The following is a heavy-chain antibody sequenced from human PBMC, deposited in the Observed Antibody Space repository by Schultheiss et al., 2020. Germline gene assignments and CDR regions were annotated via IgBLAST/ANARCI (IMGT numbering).Heavy chain of an antibody. CDR3: ANADSSGYYSAFDY. J-gene: IGHJ4*02. D-gene: IGHD3-22*01. V-gene: IGHV1-2*06. CDR2: INPNSGGT. Sequence: ASVKVSCKASGYTFTGYYMHWVRQAPGQGLEWMGRINPNSGGTNYAQKFQGRVTMTRDTSKNQFSLKLSSVTAADTAVYYCANADSSGYYSAFDYWGQGTLVTVSS. CDR1: GYTFTGYY.